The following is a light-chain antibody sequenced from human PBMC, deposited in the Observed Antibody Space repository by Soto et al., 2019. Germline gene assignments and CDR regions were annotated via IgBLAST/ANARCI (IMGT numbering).Light chain of an antibody. V-gene: IGKV1-39*01. Sequence: DIQMTQSPSSLSASVGDRVTITRRASQKITNYLNWFQKKSGKDPKLLIYAASSLQSGVPSRFSGSGSGTDFNLTISSLQTGDFATYECQQSYSTTITFGQGTRLEIK. CDR1: QKITNY. CDR2: AAS. J-gene: IGKJ5*01. CDR3: QQSYSTTIT.